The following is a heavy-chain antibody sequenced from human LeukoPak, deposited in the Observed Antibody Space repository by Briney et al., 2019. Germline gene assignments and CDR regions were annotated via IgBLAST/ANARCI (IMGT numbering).Heavy chain of an antibody. Sequence: GGSLRLSCAASGFTFSSYAMHWVRQAPGKGLEWVAVISYDGSNKYYADSVKGRFTISRDNSKNTLYLQMNSLRAEDTAVYYCANDIAVAGRDYWGQGTLVTVSS. CDR2: ISYDGSNK. J-gene: IGHJ4*02. CDR1: GFTFSSYA. CDR3: ANDIAVAGRDY. V-gene: IGHV3-30-3*02. D-gene: IGHD6-19*01.